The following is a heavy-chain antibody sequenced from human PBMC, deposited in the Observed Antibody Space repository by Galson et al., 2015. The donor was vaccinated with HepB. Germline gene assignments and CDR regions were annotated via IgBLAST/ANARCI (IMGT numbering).Heavy chain of an antibody. CDR2: IRSKSDGGET. D-gene: IGHD3-3*01. Sequence: SLRLSCAVSGFNVDNAWMSWVRQAPGKGLEWVGRIRSKSDGGETKYAAPVKGRFTISREDLTNTLSLQMMSLKIEDTAVYYCTPVATISGVMRDYWGQGTLVTVSS. CDR1: GFNVDNAW. CDR3: TPVATISGVMRDY. V-gene: IGHV3-15*01. J-gene: IGHJ4*02.